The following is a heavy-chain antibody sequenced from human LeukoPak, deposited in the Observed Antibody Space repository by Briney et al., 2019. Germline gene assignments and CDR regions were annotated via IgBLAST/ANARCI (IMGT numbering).Heavy chain of an antibody. V-gene: IGHV4-39*07. Sequence: SETLSLTCTVSGGSISSSSYYWGWIRQPPGKGLEWIGSIYYSGSTYYNPSLKSRVTISVDTSKNQFSLKLSSVTAADTAVYYCARLMVRGVIRDYWGQGTLVTVSS. J-gene: IGHJ4*02. CDR3: ARLMVRGVIRDY. D-gene: IGHD3-10*01. CDR2: IYYSGST. CDR1: GGSISSSSYY.